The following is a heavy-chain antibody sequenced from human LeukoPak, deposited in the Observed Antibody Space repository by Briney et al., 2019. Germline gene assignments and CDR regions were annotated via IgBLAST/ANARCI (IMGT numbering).Heavy chain of an antibody. CDR2: IYYSGST. V-gene: IGHV4-59*01. Sequence: SETLSLTCTVSGGSISSYYWSWIRQPPGKGLEWIGYIYYSGSTNYNPSLKSRVTISVDTSKNQFSLKLSSVTAADTAVYYCASTEYQLLTPVRTGWPYYYGMDVWGQGTTVTVS. J-gene: IGHJ6*02. CDR1: GGSISSYY. CDR3: ASTEYQLLTPVRTGWPYYYGMDV. D-gene: IGHD2-2*01.